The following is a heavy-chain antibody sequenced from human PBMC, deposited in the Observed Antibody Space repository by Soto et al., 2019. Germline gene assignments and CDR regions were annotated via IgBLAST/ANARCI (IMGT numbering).Heavy chain of an antibody. J-gene: IGHJ4*02. CDR1: GGTFNTLA. V-gene: IGHV1-69*06. CDR3: AREARCEGYCANGVCFYFDS. CDR2: IIPILGTS. D-gene: IGHD2-8*01. Sequence: QVQLVQSGAEVKKPGSSVTVSCKASGGTFNTLAISWVRQAPGQGLEWMGGIIPILGTSNYAPKFQGRVTITADKSTTTAHMELSSLRSVDTAVYFCAREARCEGYCANGVCFYFDSWGQGTLVTVSS.